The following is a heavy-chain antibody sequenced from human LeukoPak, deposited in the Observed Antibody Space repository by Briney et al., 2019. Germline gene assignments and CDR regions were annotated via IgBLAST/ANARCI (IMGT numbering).Heavy chain of an antibody. CDR2: ISGSGGST. D-gene: IGHD3-22*01. J-gene: IGHJ4*02. Sequence: GGSLRLSCAASGFTFSSYAMSWVRQAPGKGLEWVSAISGSGGSTYYADSVKGRFTISRDNSKNTLYLQMNSLRAEGTAVYYCAKEPTYYYDSSGFDYWGQGTLVTVSS. V-gene: IGHV3-23*01. CDR1: GFTFSSYA. CDR3: AKEPTYYYDSSGFDY.